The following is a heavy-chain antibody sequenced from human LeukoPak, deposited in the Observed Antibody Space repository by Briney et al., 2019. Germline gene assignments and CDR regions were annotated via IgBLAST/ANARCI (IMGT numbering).Heavy chain of an antibody. J-gene: IGHJ4*02. D-gene: IGHD6-13*01. CDR1: GGSISSSNW. CDR3: ARGLISSSWYGVLDYFDY. Sequence: PSETLSLTCAVSGGSISSSNWWSWVRQPPGKGLEWIGEIYHSGSTNYNPSLKSRVTISVDKSKNQFSLKLSSVTAADTAVYYCARGLISSSWYGVLDYFDYWGQGTLVTVSS. V-gene: IGHV4-4*02. CDR2: IYHSGST.